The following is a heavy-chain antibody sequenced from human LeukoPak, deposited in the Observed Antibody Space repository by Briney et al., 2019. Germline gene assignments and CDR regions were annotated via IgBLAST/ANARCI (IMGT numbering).Heavy chain of an antibody. J-gene: IGHJ4*02. D-gene: IGHD5-18*01. CDR2: INHSGST. CDR3: ARGGRYGTKFDY. Sequence: SETLSLTCAVYGGSFSGYYWSWIRQPPGKGLEWIGEINHSGSTNYNPSLKSRVTISVDTSKNQFSLKLSSVTAADTAVYYCARGGRYGTKFDYWGLGTLVTVSS. CDR1: GGSFSGYY. V-gene: IGHV4-34*01.